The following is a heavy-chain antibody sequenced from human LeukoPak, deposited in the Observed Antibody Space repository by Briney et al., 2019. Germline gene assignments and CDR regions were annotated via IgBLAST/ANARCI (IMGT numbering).Heavy chain of an antibody. J-gene: IGHJ3*02. D-gene: IGHD3-22*01. CDR1: GGSFSGYY. CDR3: ATFTNYYDSSGPVAFDI. Sequence: SETLSLTCAVYGGSFSGYYWSWIRQPPGKGLEWSGEINHSGSTNYNTSLKSRVTISVDTSKNQFSLKLSSVTAADTAVYYCATFTNYYDSSGPVAFDIWGQGTMVTVSS. V-gene: IGHV4-34*01. CDR2: INHSGST.